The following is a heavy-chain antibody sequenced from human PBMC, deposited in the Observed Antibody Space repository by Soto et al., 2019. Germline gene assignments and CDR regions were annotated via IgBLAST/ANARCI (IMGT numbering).Heavy chain of an antibody. CDR3: ARATLTLFGGVRDNVYYGMDV. J-gene: IGHJ6*02. D-gene: IGHD3-3*01. CDR1: GFTFSRYE. V-gene: IGHV3-48*03. CDR2: IGTSETIR. Sequence: EVQLEESGGGLVQPGGSLRLSCAASGFTFSRYEMNWVRQVPGKGLQWVSYIGTSETIRYYADSVKGRFTISRDNAKNSSYLQMNSLRAEDTAIYYCARATLTLFGGVRDNVYYGMDVWGPGITVTVSS.